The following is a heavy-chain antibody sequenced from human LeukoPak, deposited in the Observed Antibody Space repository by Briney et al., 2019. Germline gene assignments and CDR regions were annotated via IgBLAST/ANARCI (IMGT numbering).Heavy chain of an antibody. D-gene: IGHD4-23*01. V-gene: IGHV4-59*01. J-gene: IGHJ4*02. CDR1: GGSISSYY. Sequence: SETLFLTCTVSGGSISSYYWSWIRQPPGKGLEWIGYIYYSGSTNYNPSLKSRVTISVDTSKNQFSLKLSSVTAADTAVYYCARNYGGNSGFDYWGQGTLVTVSS. CDR2: IYYSGST. CDR3: ARNYGGNSGFDY.